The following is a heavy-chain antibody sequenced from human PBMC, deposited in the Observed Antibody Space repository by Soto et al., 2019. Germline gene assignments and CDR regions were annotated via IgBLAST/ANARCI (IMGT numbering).Heavy chain of an antibody. CDR3: ARRFTYQYHSRGSSRRTRAFDI. CDR2: IYPGDSDT. J-gene: IGHJ3*02. D-gene: IGHD3-22*01. CDR1: GYSFTSYW. V-gene: IGHV5-51*01. Sequence: GESLKISCKGSGYSFTSYWIGWVRQMPGKGLEWMGIIYPGDSDTRYSPSFQGQVTISADKSISTAYLQWSSLKASDTAMYYCARRFTYQYHSRGSSRRTRAFDIWGQGTMVTVSS.